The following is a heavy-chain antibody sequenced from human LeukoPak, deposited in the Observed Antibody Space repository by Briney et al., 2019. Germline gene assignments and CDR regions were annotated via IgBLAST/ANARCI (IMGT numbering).Heavy chain of an antibody. D-gene: IGHD3-22*01. CDR1: GFTFSSYA. CDR3: ANGGAYSSGP. Sequence: PGGSLRLSCAASGFTFSSYAMSGVRQAPGKGLEWVATIKPDGSAQYYVDSVKGRFTISRDNAKNSLFLQINSLRAEDTAVYYCANGGAYSSGPWGQGTLVTVSS. CDR2: IKPDGSAQ. V-gene: IGHV3-7*01. J-gene: IGHJ5*02.